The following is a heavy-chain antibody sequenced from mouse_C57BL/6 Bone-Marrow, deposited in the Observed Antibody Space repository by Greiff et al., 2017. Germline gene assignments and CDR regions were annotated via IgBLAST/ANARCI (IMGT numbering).Heavy chain of an antibody. CDR3: TTATLGTMDY. V-gene: IGHV14-4*01. J-gene: IGHJ4*01. D-gene: IGHD4-1*01. Sequence: VQLKESGAELVRPGASVKLSCTASGFNIKDDYMHWVKQRPEQGLEWIGWIDPENGDTEYASKFQGKATITAATSSNTAYLQLSSLTSEDTAVYYYTTATLGTMDYWGQGTSVTVSS. CDR1: GFNIKDDY. CDR2: IDPENGDT.